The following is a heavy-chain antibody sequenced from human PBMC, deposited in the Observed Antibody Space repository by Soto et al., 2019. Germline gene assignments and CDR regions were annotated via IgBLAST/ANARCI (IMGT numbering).Heavy chain of an antibody. D-gene: IGHD2-21*02. J-gene: IGHJ5*02. CDR1: GDSIGGVGY. CDR2: ISSSGST. Sequence: SETLSLTCTVSGDSIGGVGYWSWIRQSPGRGLEWIGCISSSGSTCYNPALNNRISLSLDTSQNQFSLKLLSVTAADTAIYYCARSGVTGIVIPSHWFDPWGQGTLVTVSS. CDR3: ARSGVTGIVIPSHWFDP. V-gene: IGHV4-31*03.